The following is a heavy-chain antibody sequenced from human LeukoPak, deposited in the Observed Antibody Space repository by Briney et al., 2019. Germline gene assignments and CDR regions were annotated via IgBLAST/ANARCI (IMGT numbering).Heavy chain of an antibody. CDR1: GFTFSASG. D-gene: IGHD2-2*01. CDR2: IWYDGGNK. Sequence: PRGSLRLSCAASGFTFSASGMHWVRQAPGRGLEWVAFIWYDGGNKYYADSVKGRFTISRDNSKNTLYLQMNSLRDEDTAVYYCARDLGCSSTICYDGGHWFDPWGQGTLVTVSS. J-gene: IGHJ5*02. V-gene: IGHV3-33*01. CDR3: ARDLGCSSTICYDGGHWFDP.